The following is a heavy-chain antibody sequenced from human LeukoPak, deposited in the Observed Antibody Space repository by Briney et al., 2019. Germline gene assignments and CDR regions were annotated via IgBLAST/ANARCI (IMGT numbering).Heavy chain of an antibody. J-gene: IGHJ4*02. CDR2: IRYDGSNK. D-gene: IGHD6-19*01. V-gene: IGHV3-30*02. CDR3: AKDRQWLVSIDY. CDR1: GFTFSNYG. Sequence: GGSLRLSCAASGFTFSNYGMHWVRQAPGKGLEGVAFIRYDGSNKYYADSVKGRFTISRDNSKNTLYLQMNSLGAEDTAVYYCAKDRQWLVSIDYWGQGTLATVSS.